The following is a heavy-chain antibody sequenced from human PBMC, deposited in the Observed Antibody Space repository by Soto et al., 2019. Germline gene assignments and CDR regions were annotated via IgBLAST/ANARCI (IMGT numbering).Heavy chain of an antibody. Sequence: GPTLVNPTETLTLTCTVSGFSLSKARMGVSWIRQRPGTALEWLAHIFWNEEKSYSTSLKSMLTISKDTSKSQVVLTMTNMDPVDTATYYCARIGGYSTGWYNYWCQGTLVTVSS. CDR2: IFWNEEK. CDR1: GFSLSKARMG. J-gene: IGHJ4*02. D-gene: IGHD6-19*01. CDR3: ARIGGYSTGWYNY. V-gene: IGHV2-26*01.